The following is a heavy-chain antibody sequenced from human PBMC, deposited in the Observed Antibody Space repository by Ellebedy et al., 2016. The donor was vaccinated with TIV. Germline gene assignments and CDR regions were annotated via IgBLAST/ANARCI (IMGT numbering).Heavy chain of an antibody. D-gene: IGHD3-10*01. CDR2: ISGSGGST. V-gene: IGHV3-23*01. CDR3: AKDPRKGFGEFVDY. Sequence: GESLKISCAASGFTFSSYAMSWVRQAPGKGLEWVSAISGSGGSTYYADSVKGRFTISRDNSKNTLYLQMNSLRAEDTAVYYCAKDPRKGFGEFVDYWGQGTLVTVSS. CDR1: GFTFSSYA. J-gene: IGHJ4*02.